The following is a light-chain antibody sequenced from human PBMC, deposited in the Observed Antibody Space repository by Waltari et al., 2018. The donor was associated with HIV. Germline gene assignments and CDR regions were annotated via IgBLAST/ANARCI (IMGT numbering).Light chain of an antibody. V-gene: IGLV3-27*01. CDR3: YSAADNNRGI. CDR2: KDG. J-gene: IGLJ2*01. Sequence: SYDLTQPSSLSVSAGQTARITCSGDALTRKYARWFQQKPGQAPVSVIFKDGERPSGVPERCSGSSSGTTVTLTISGAQIEDEADYYCYSAADNNRGIFGGGTRLTVL. CDR1: ALTRKY.